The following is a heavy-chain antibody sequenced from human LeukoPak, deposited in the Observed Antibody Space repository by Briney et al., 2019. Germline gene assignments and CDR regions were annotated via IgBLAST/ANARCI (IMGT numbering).Heavy chain of an antibody. Sequence: GGPLRLSCAESGFTFSSYGMHWVRQAPGKGLEWVAFIRYDGSNKYYADSVKGRFTISRDNSKNTLYLQMNSLRAEDTAVYYCAKETFNWNYVIDYWGQGTLVTVSS. CDR1: GFTFSSYG. D-gene: IGHD1-7*01. J-gene: IGHJ4*02. V-gene: IGHV3-30*02. CDR3: AKETFNWNYVIDY. CDR2: IRYDGSNK.